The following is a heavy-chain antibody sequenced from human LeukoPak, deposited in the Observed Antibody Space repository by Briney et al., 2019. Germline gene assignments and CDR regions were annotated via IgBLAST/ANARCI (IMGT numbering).Heavy chain of an antibody. Sequence: ASVKVSCKASGGTFSSYAISWVRQAPGQGLEWMGVIIPIFGTANYAQKFQGRVTITTDESTSTAYMELSSLRSEDTAVYYCARDYYDSSGLMSFDYWGQGTLVTVSS. D-gene: IGHD3-22*01. CDR1: GGTFSSYA. CDR2: IIPIFGTA. CDR3: ARDYYDSSGLMSFDY. J-gene: IGHJ4*02. V-gene: IGHV1-69*05.